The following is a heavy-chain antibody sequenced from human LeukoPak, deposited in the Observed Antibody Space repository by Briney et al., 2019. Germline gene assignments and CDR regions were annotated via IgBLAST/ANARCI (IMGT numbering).Heavy chain of an antibody. CDR1: GFTFSNHA. CDR2: ISASGDDT. D-gene: IGHD5-12*01. V-gene: IGHV3-23*01. J-gene: IGHJ4*02. Sequence: PGGSLRLSCAVSGFTFSNHAMNWVRQAPGKGLEWVSIISASGDDTKDADSVKGRFTISRDNSKNTLYLQMNSLRAEDTAVYYCAKGRGGYSETGCFSRVLDDWGQGTLVTVSS. CDR3: AKGRGGYSETGCFSRVLDD.